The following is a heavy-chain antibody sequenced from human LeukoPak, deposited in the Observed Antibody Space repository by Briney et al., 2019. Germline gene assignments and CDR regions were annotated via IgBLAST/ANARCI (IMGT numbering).Heavy chain of an antibody. V-gene: IGHV3-21*05. CDR1: GFNFSTQS. Sequence: PGGSLRLFCAASGFNFSTQSMNWVRQAPGKGLEWLSYIKDDGTDIHYGQSVKGRFTISRDNAKNSLSLQMHTLRTEDTAVYYCAGDVSGVLPGDTFDIWSQGTIVTVSS. D-gene: IGHD3-10*01. CDR3: AGDVSGVLPGDTFDI. CDR2: IKDDGTDI. J-gene: IGHJ3*02.